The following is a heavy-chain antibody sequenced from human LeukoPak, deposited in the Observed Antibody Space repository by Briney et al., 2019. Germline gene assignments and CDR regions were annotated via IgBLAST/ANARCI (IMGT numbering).Heavy chain of an antibody. D-gene: IGHD3-3*01. CDR1: GFTFSSYG. CDR2: IRYDGSNK. J-gene: IGHJ4*02. Sequence: VRSLRLSCAASGFTFSSYGMHWVRQAPGKGLEWVAFIRYDGSNKYYADSVKGRFTISRDNSKNTLYLQMNSLRAEDTAVYYCAKVGAYDFWSGGGFDYWGQGTLVTVSS. CDR3: AKVGAYDFWSGGGFDY. V-gene: IGHV3-30*02.